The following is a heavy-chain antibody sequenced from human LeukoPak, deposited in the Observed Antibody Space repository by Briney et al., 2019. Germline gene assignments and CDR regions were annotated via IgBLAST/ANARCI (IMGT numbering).Heavy chain of an antibody. CDR3: ARRVALSYYFDY. CDR1: GYSFTSYW. CDR2: IYPGDSDT. V-gene: IGHV5-51*01. Sequence: GESLQISCQGSGYSFTSYWIGWVRQMPGKGLEWMGIIYPGDSDTRYSPSLQGQVTISADKSISTAYLQWSSLKASDTAMYYCARRVALSYYFDYWGQGTLVTVS. J-gene: IGHJ4*02.